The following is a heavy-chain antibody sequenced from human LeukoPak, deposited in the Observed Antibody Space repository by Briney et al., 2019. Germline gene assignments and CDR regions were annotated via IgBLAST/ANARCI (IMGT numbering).Heavy chain of an antibody. CDR1: GFTFDDYG. CDR2: INWNGGTT. D-gene: IGHD3-10*01. Sequence: GGSLRLSCAASGFTFDDYGMSWVRQAPGKGLEWVSGINWNGGTTGYADSVQGRFTISRDNAKNSLYLQMNSLRAEDTALYYCAKDTRQLYYGSGSYSYWGQGTLVTVSS. J-gene: IGHJ4*02. CDR3: AKDTRQLYYGSGSYSY. V-gene: IGHV3-20*04.